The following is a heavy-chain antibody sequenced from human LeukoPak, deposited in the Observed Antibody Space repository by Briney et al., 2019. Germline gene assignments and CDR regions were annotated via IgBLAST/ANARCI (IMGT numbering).Heavy chain of an antibody. V-gene: IGHV3-53*01. J-gene: IGHJ2*01. CDR1: GFPVSNNY. Sequence: GSLRLSCAASGFPVSNNYMGWVRQAPGRGLEWVSVIYSGGSTAYYADSVKGRFTISRDNSKNTLYLQMNSLRAEDTAVYYCARVTIPWYFDLWGRGTLVTVSS. D-gene: IGHD2-21*01. CDR2: IYSGGST. CDR3: ARVTIPWYFDL.